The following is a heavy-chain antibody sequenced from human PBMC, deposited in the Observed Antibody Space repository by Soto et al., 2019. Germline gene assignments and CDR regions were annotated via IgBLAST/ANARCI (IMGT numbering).Heavy chain of an antibody. CDR3: ARGYYDSSGYYWLGNFDY. V-gene: IGHV4-34*01. Sequence: SETLSLTCAVYGGSFSGYYWSWIRQPPGKGLEWIGEINHSGRTNYNPSLKSRVTISVDTSKNQFSLKLSSVTAADTAVYYCARGYYDSSGYYWLGNFDYWGQGTLVTVSS. CDR1: GGSFSGYY. J-gene: IGHJ4*02. D-gene: IGHD3-22*01. CDR2: INHSGRT.